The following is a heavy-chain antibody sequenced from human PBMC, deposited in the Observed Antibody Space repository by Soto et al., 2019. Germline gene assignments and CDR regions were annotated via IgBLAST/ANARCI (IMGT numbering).Heavy chain of an antibody. D-gene: IGHD3-22*01. CDR1: GFTFSSSA. CDR3: AKTYYYDTGGVSGYFGY. CDR2: ISGSGSTT. J-gene: IGHJ4*02. V-gene: IGHV3-23*01. Sequence: PGGSLRLSCAASGFTFSSSAMRWVRQAPGKGLEWVSAISGSGSTTYYADSVKGRFTISRDNSKNTLYLQMNSLRAEDTALYYCAKTYYYDTGGVSGYFGYWGQGILVTVSS.